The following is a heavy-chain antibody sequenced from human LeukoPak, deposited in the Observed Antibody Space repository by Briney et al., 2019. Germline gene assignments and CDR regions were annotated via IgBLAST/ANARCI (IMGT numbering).Heavy chain of an antibody. CDR1: GGSISSSSYY. V-gene: IGHV4-39*07. Sequence: SETLSLTCTVSGGSISSSSYYWGWIRQPPGKGLEWIGSIYYSGSTYYNPSLKSRITISVDTSKNQFSLKLGSVTAADTAVYYCARALNKGYCSSTSCYPDAFDIWGQGTTVTVSS. J-gene: IGHJ3*02. CDR3: ARALNKGYCSSTSCYPDAFDI. CDR2: IYYSGST. D-gene: IGHD2-2*01.